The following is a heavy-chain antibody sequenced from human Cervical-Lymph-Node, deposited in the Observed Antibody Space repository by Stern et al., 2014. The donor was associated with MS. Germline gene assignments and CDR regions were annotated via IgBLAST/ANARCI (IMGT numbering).Heavy chain of an antibody. CDR3: AREAPRFDP. Sequence: QVQLQQSGPGLVKPSQTLSLTCAISGDSVSSNSAAWNWIRQSPSRGLEWLERTYYRSKLGNDYAISVKGRITINADTFKNQFSLQLNSVTPEDTAVYYCAREAPRFDPWGQGTLVTVSS. CDR1: GDSVSSNSAA. CDR2: TYYRSKLGN. J-gene: IGHJ5*02. V-gene: IGHV6-1*01.